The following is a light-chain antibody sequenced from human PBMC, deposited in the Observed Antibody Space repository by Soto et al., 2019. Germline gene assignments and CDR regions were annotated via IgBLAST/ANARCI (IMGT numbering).Light chain of an antibody. CDR2: GAF. CDR3: QQYGNAPIT. J-gene: IGKJ5*01. CDR1: ESVDIN. V-gene: IGKV3-20*01. Sequence: EIVLTQSPATLSVSPGVRVTLSCRASESVDINLAWYQQKPGQAPRLLIYGAFKRATGIPDRFSGSGSGTDFTLTISRVEPEDFAVYHCQQYGNAPITFGQGTRLEIK.